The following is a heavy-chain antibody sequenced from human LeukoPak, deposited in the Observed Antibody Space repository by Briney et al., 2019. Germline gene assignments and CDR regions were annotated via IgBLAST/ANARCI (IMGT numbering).Heavy chain of an antibody. CDR3: ARGSGSYDFYYYYMDV. CDR2: IYYSGST. J-gene: IGHJ6*03. V-gene: IGHV4-39*07. Sequence: PSETLSLTCTVSGGSISSSSYYWGWIRQPPGKGLEWIGSIYYSGSTYYNPSLKSRVTISVDTSKNQFSLKLSSVTAADTAVYYCARGSGSYDFYYYYMDVWGKGTTVTVSS. CDR1: GGSISSSSYY. D-gene: IGHD1-26*01.